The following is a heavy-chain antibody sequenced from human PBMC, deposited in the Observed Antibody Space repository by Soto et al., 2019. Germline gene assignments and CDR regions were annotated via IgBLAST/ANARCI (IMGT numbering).Heavy chain of an antibody. D-gene: IGHD6-13*01. CDR3: ATDRPRPRQQLVDAFDI. Sequence: ASVKVSCKASGYTLTDLSMHWVRQAPGKGLEWMGGFDPEDGETIYAQKFQGRVTMTEDTSTDTAYMELSSLRSEDTAVYYCATDRPRPRQQLVDAFDIWGQGTMVTVSS. CDR2: FDPEDGET. V-gene: IGHV1-24*01. CDR1: GYTLTDLS. J-gene: IGHJ3*02.